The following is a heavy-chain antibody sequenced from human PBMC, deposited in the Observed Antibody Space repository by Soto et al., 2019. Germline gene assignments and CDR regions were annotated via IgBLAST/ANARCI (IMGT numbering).Heavy chain of an antibody. Sequence: SETLSLTCTVSGCSISSYYWSWIRQPPGKGLEWIGYIYYSGSTNYNPSLKSRVTISVDTSKNQFSLKLSSVTAADTAVYYCARALEYCSSTSCYYYGMDVWGQGTTVTVSS. CDR1: GCSISSYY. V-gene: IGHV4-59*01. J-gene: IGHJ6*02. CDR3: ARALEYCSSTSCYYYGMDV. CDR2: IYYSGST. D-gene: IGHD2-2*01.